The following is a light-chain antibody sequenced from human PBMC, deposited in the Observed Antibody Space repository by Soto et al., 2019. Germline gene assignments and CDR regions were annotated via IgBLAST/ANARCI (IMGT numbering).Light chain of an antibody. CDR2: GAS. Sequence: EIAMTQSPATLSVSRGGRATLSCRASQSLSSDLAWYQQKPGQAPRLLIYGASTRATGIPARFSGSGSGTEFTLTISSLQSEDFALYYCQQYYNWPWTFGQGTKVDIK. CDR3: QQYYNWPWT. J-gene: IGKJ1*01. CDR1: QSLSSD. V-gene: IGKV3-15*01.